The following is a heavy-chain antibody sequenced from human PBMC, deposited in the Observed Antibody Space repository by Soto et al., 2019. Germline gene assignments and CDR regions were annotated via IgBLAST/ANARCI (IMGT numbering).Heavy chain of an antibody. J-gene: IGHJ6*02. V-gene: IGHV3-23*01. D-gene: IGHD6-19*01. CDR3: ARDSIAVAGYYYYGMDV. CDR1: GFTFSSYA. Sequence: GGSLRLSCAASGFTFSSYAMHWVRQAPGKGLEWVSVISGSGGSTYYADSVKGRFTISRHNSKNTLYLQMNSLRAEDTAVYYCARDSIAVAGYYYYGMDVWGQGTTVTVSS. CDR2: ISGSGGST.